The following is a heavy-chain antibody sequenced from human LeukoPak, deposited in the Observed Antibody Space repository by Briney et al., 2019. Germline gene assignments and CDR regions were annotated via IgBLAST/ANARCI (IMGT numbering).Heavy chain of an antibody. Sequence: SETLSLTCTVSGGSISSSGFYWGWVRQPPGKGLEWIGSIYYSGNTYYNPSLKSRVTISVDTSKNQFSLKLSSVTAADTAVYYCARGYYYDILTGFNWFDPWGQGTLVTVSS. CDR1: GGSISSSGFY. CDR2: IYYSGNT. J-gene: IGHJ5*02. CDR3: ARGYYYDILTGFNWFDP. V-gene: IGHV4-39*07. D-gene: IGHD3-9*01.